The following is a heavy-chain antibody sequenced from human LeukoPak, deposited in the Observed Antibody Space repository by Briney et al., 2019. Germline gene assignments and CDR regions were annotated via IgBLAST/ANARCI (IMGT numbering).Heavy chain of an antibody. D-gene: IGHD1-1*01. CDR1: GLTFGSYS. V-gene: IGHV3-48*01. CDR2: ISTTSSTI. J-gene: IGHJ4*02. Sequence: GGPLRLSCAASGLTFGSYSLNWVRQAPGKGLEWISYISTTSSTIYYADSVKGRFTISRGNAKNSLYLQMNSLRAEDTAVYYRAKAPPYKKYFDYWGQGTLVTVSS. CDR3: AKAPPYKKYFDY.